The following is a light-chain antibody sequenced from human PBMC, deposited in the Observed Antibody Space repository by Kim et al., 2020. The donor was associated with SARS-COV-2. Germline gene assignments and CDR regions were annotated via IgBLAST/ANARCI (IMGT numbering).Light chain of an antibody. CDR1: QSINTY. V-gene: IGKV1-39*01. CDR3: QEGQTAPLLT. CDR2: AAS. Sequence: DIQMTQSPSSLAASVGDRVTIACRASQSINTYLNWYQQKPGKAPKLLIYAASTLQSGVPSRFSGSGSGTDFTLTISSLQPEDFATYCRQEGQTAPLLTCGGGTTLE. J-gene: IGKJ4*01.